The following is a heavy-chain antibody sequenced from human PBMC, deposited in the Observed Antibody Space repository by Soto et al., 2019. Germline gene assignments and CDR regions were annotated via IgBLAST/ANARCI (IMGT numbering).Heavy chain of an antibody. J-gene: IGHJ4*02. D-gene: IGHD5-12*01. CDR3: ARVAGVATIFSYFDY. CDR2: INPSGGST. CDR1: GYTFTSYY. Sequence: ASVKVSCKVSGYTFTSYYMHWVRQAPGQGLEWMGIINPSGGSTSYAQKFQGRVTMTRDTSTSTVYMELSSLRSEDTAVYYCARVAGVATIFSYFDYWGQGTLVTVSS. V-gene: IGHV1-46*01.